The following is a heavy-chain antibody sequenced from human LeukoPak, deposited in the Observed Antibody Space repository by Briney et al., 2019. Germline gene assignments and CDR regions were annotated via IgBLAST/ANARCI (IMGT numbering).Heavy chain of an antibody. CDR2: MNPNSGNT. J-gene: IGHJ4*02. V-gene: IGHV1-8*03. CDR3: AKLVVVVAATPPEAYFDY. D-gene: IGHD2-15*01. Sequence: ASVKVSCKASGGTYSNFVISGVRQAPGQELEWMGWMNPNSGNTGYAQKFQGRVTITMNASINTAYMELSSQRSEDTAVYYCAKLVVVVAATPPEAYFDYWGQGTLVTVSS. CDR1: GGTYSNFV.